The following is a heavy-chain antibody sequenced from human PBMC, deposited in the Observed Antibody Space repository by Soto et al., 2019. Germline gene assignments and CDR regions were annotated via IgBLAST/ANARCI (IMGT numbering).Heavy chain of an antibody. J-gene: IGHJ5*02. Sequence: GGSLRLSCAASGFTFSSYAMSWVRQAPGKGLEWVSAISGSGGSTYYADSVKGRFTISRDNSKNTLYLQMNSLRAEDTAVYYCAKEPRMRSSSLNWFDPWGQGTRVTVAS. CDR2: ISGSGGST. CDR3: AKEPRMRSSSLNWFDP. D-gene: IGHD6-13*01. V-gene: IGHV3-23*01. CDR1: GFTFSSYA.